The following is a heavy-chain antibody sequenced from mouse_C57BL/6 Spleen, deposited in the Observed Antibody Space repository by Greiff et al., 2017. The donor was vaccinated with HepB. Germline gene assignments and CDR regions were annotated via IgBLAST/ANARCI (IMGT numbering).Heavy chain of an antibody. Sequence: QVQLQQPGTELVKPGASVKLSCKASGYTFTSYWMHWVKQRPGQGLEWIGNINPSNGGTNYNEKFKSKATLTVDKSSSTADMQLSSLTSEDSAVYYCARYDSSVYGSGVLCAMDYWGQGTSVTVSS. CDR2: INPSNGGT. D-gene: IGHD3-2*02. CDR1: GYTFTSYW. J-gene: IGHJ4*01. CDR3: ARYDSSVYGSGVLCAMDY. V-gene: IGHV1-53*01.